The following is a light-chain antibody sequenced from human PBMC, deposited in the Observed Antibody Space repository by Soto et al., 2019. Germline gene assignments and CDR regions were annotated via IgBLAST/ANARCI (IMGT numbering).Light chain of an antibody. Sequence: EIVMTQSPFTVSLSPGERATLSCRASQTVTTDLAWYQQKPGQAPRLVIHGASTRATDFPARFSGSGSGTEFTLTISSLQSEDIAVYYCHQYYTWPRTFGQGTKVDIK. J-gene: IGKJ1*01. V-gene: IGKV3-15*01. CDR3: HQYYTWPRT. CDR1: QTVTTD. CDR2: GAS.